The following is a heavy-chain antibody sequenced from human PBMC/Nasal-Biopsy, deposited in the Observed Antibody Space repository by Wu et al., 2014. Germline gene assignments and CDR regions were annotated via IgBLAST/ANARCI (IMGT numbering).Heavy chain of an antibody. V-gene: IGHV4-39*01. CDR1: GDSISSSSLC. CDR2: MYYSGST. J-gene: IGHJ3*02. Sequence: TLSLTCTVSGDSISSSSLCWGWVRQVPGKGLEWIGGMYYSGSTYYNPSLKSRVTISVDTSKNQFSLKLSSVTAADTAVYYCARHAETYYDYVWAPGVGGAFDILGQGTMVTVSS. D-gene: IGHD3-16*01. CDR3: ARHAETYYDYVWAPGVGGAFDI.